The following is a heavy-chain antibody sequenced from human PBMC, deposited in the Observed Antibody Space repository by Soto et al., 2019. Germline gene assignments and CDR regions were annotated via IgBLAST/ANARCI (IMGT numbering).Heavy chain of an antibody. CDR2: IYHSGST. CDR3: ARTRIMITFGGVSVRGGMHF. CDR1: GGSISSGGYS. D-gene: IGHD3-16*02. J-gene: IGHJ6*01. V-gene: IGHV4-30-2*01. Sequence: QLQLQESGSGLVKPSQTLSLTCAVSGGSISSGGYSWSWLRQPPGKGLEWIGYIYHSGSTYYNPSLRSRVTISVDRSKNQFSLKLRSVTAADTAGYYCARTRIMITFGGVSVRGGMHFW.